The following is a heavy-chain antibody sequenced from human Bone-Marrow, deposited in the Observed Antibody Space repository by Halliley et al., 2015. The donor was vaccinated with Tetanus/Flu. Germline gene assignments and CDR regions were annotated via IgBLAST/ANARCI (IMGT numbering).Heavy chain of an antibody. Sequence: TLSLTCAVSGDSINSPAYSWNWIRQPPGKGLEWIGHIFHDGITKYNPSFKSRATISRDTFEDHFALDLTSVSAADTAVYYCARGRRKSSGWFAPWGPGTLVTVSS. CDR3: ARGRRKSSGWFAP. J-gene: IGHJ5*02. CDR1: GDSINSPAYS. D-gene: IGHD3-22*01. V-gene: IGHV4-30-2*01. CDR2: IFHDGIT.